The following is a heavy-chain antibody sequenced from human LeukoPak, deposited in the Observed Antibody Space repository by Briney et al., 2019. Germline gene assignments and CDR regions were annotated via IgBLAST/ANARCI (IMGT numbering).Heavy chain of an antibody. D-gene: IGHD2-2*01. CDR2: INHSGST. Sequence: KPSETLSLTCAVYGGSFSGYYWSWIRQPPGKGLEWLGGINHSGSTNYNPSLKSRVTISVDTSKNQFSLKLSSVTAADTAVYYCASASSTSGWDWFDPWGQGTLVTVSS. CDR3: ASASSTSGWDWFDP. J-gene: IGHJ5*02. V-gene: IGHV4-34*01. CDR1: GGSFSGYY.